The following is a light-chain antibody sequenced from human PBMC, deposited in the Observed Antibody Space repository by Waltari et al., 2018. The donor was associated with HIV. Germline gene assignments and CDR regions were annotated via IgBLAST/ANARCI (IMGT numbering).Light chain of an antibody. Sequence: SYVLTQPPSVSVAPGQTARITCGGNNIAATKSVHWYRLNPGQAPVVVIYDDRDRPSGIPDRFSGSSSGVTATLTISRAEAGDEADYYCQVWDGRGDPVIFGGGTKLAVV. CDR3: QVWDGRGDPVI. V-gene: IGLV3-21*02. J-gene: IGLJ2*01. CDR2: DDR. CDR1: NIAATKS.